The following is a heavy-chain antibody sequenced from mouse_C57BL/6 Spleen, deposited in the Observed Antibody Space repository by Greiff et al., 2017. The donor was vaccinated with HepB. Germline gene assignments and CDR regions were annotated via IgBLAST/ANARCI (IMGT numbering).Heavy chain of an antibody. CDR2: ISYDGSN. CDR1: GYSITSGYY. Sequence: EESGPGLVKPSQSLSLTCSVTGYSITSGYYWNWIRQFPGNKLEWMGYISYDGSNNYNPSLKNRISITRDTSKNQFFLKLNSVTTEDTATYYCASLTGPYYAMDYWGQGTSVTVSS. D-gene: IGHD4-1*01. CDR3: ASLTGPYYAMDY. V-gene: IGHV3-6*01. J-gene: IGHJ4*01.